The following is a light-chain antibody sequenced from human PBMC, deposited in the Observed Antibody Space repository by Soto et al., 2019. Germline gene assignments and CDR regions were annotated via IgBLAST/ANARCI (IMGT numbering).Light chain of an antibody. CDR1: QSVSSN. V-gene: IGKV3-15*01. J-gene: IGKJ1*01. CDR2: GAS. Sequence: EIVMTQSPATLSVSPGERATLSCRASQSVSSNLAWYQQKPGQAPRLLIYGASTRATGIPARFSGSGSGTEFNLTISSLQCEDFAVYYCQHYNDWPPWTFGQGTNVEIK. CDR3: QHYNDWPPWT.